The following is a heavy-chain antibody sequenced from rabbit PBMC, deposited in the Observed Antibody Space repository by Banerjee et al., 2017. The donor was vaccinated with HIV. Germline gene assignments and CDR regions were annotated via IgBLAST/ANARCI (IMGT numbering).Heavy chain of an antibody. Sequence: QSLEESGGDLVKPGASLTLTCKASGFTISSNYWICWVRQAPGKGLEWIGCIYTGSSGSTYYASWAKGRFTISKISSTTVTLQMTSLTAADTATYFCARSVEGYYYGMDLWGPGTLVTVS. J-gene: IGHJ6*01. CDR2: IYTGSSGST. CDR1: GFTISSNYW. CDR3: ARSVEGYYYGMDL. V-gene: IGHV1S40*01. D-gene: IGHD3-1*01.